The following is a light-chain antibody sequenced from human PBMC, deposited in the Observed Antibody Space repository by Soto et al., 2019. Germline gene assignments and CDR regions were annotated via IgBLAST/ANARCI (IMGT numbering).Light chain of an antibody. CDR3: QQYNSYYS. V-gene: IGKV1-5*01. CDR2: DAS. Sequence: DIPMPQSPSTLSASVGDRVIITCRASQSISAWVAWYQQKPGKAPKLLMNDASSLESGVPSRFSASGSGTDDTLTTSSLQTDDLGTYYYQQYNSYYSFGQGTKLEI. J-gene: IGKJ2*03. CDR1: QSISAW.